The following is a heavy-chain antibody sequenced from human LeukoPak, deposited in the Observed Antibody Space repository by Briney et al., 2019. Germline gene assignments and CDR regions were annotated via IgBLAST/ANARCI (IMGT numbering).Heavy chain of an antibody. CDR2: INYSGNT. V-gene: IGHV4-39*01. D-gene: IGHD2-2*01. CDR3: ARIDIVVVPTTTFDY. Sequence: SETLSLTCTVSGGSISSYYWGWIRQPPGKGLEWIGSINYSGNTYYNPSLKSRVTISVDTSKNQFSLKLSSVTAADTAVYYCARIDIVVVPTTTFDYWGQGTLVTVSS. CDR1: GGSISSYY. J-gene: IGHJ4*02.